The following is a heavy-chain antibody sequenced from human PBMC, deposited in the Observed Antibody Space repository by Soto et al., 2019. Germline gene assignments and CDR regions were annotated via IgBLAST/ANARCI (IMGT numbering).Heavy chain of an antibody. D-gene: IGHD1-26*01. V-gene: IGHV1-69*13. J-gene: IGHJ4*02. CDR1: GGTFSSYA. Sequence: SVKVSCKASGGTFSSYAISWVRQAPGQGLEWMGGIIPIFGTANYAQKFQGRVTITADESTSTAYMELSSLRSEDTAVCYCARRGDSGSYFDYWGQGTLVTVSS. CDR2: IIPIFGTA. CDR3: ARRGDSGSYFDY.